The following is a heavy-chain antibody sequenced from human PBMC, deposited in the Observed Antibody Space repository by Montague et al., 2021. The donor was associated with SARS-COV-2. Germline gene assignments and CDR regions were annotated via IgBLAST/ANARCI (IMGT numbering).Heavy chain of an antibody. CDR2: IYYSGST. Sequence: SETLSLTCTLAGGSVSSGSYYWSWIRQPPGKGLEWIGYIYYSGSTNYNPSVKSRVTISVDTSKNQFSLKLSSVTAADTAVYYCARDPWHITIFGVVTRYGMDVWGQGTTVTVSS. D-gene: IGHD3-3*01. V-gene: IGHV4-61*01. J-gene: IGHJ6*02. CDR1: GGSVSSGSYY. CDR3: ARDPWHITIFGVVTRYGMDV.